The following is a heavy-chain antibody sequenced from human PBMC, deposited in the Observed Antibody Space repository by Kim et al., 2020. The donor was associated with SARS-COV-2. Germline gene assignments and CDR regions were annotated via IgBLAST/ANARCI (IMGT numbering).Heavy chain of an antibody. V-gene: IGHV1-3*01. J-gene: IGHJ5*02. D-gene: IGHD3-10*01. CDR3: ARTYFYASGTYSWFDP. Sequence: RFQGRVTITRDTSASTAYMELSSLRSEDTAVYFCARTYFYASGTYSWFDPWGQGTLVTVSS.